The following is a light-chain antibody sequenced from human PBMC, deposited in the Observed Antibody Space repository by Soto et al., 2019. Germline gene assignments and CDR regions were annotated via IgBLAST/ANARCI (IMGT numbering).Light chain of an antibody. CDR2: DVS. Sequence: QSVLTQPASVSGSPGQSITISCTGTSSDVGGYNYVSWYQQRPGKAPKLMIYDVSNRPSGVSNRFSGSKSGNTASLTISGLLAEDEADYYCSSYTSSSTPYVFGTGTKLTVL. CDR3: SSYTSSSTPYV. V-gene: IGLV2-14*01. J-gene: IGLJ1*01. CDR1: SSDVGGYNY.